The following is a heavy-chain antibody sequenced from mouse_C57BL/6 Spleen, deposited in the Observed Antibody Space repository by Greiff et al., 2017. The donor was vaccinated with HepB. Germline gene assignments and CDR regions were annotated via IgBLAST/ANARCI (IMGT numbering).Heavy chain of an antibody. J-gene: IGHJ4*01. Sequence: QVQLQQPGAELVRPGSSVKLSCKASGTTFPTSWMHGVSRSPIQGLEWIGNIDPSDSETHYNQKLKDKATLTVDKSSSTAYMQLSSLTSEDSAVYYCARSTTVVAPTIYYAMDYWGQGTSVTVSS. D-gene: IGHD1-1*01. V-gene: IGHV1-52*01. CDR1: GTTFPTSW. CDR2: IDPSDSET. CDR3: ARSTTVVAPTIYYAMDY.